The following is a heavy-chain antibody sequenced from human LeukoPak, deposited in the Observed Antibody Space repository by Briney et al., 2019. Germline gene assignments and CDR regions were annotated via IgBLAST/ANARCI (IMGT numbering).Heavy chain of an antibody. CDR1: GVTFTNYA. CDR3: AKVAGTYNFFDY. J-gene: IGHJ4*02. D-gene: IGHD1-1*01. CDR2: ISGNGAST. V-gene: IGHV3-23*01. Sequence: GGSLRLSCAASGVTFTNYAMSWVRQAPGKGLEWVSHISGNGASTYYADSVRGRFTISRDNSKSTLYLQLNSLRAEDTALYFCAKVAGTYNFFDYWGQGTPVTVSS.